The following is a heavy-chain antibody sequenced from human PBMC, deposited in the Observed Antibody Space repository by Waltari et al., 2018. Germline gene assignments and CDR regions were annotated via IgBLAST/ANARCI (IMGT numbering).Heavy chain of an antibody. CDR2: INHSGST. Sequence: QVQLQQWGAGLLKPSETLSLTCAVYGGSFSGYSWSWICQPPGKGLEWIGEINHSGSTNYNPSLKSRVTISVDTSKNQFSLKLSSVTAADTAVYYCARRYGSGSYNWFDPWGQGTLVTVSS. J-gene: IGHJ5*02. V-gene: IGHV4-34*01. CDR1: GGSFSGYS. CDR3: ARRYGSGSYNWFDP. D-gene: IGHD3-10*01.